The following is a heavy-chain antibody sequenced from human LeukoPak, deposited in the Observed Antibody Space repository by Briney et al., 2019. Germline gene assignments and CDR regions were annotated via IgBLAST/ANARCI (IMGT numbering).Heavy chain of an antibody. D-gene: IGHD3-22*01. V-gene: IGHV1-8*01. J-gene: IGHJ4*02. CDR3: TSAAKYYDPRAYYPFDF. CDR1: GYTFTNYD. CDR2: MNPNSGNT. Sequence: ASVKVSCKASGYTFTNYDINWVRQAAGQGLEWLGWMNPNSGNTGYAQKFQGRVTMTRNNAITTAYMELSSLTSEDTAVYYCTSAAKYYDPRAYYPFDFWGQGTLVTVSS.